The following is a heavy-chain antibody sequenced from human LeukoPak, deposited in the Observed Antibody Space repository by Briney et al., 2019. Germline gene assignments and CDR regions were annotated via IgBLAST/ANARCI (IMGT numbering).Heavy chain of an antibody. Sequence: SVKVSCKASGGTFSSYAISWVRQAPGQGLEWMGGIIPIFGTANYAQKFQGRVTITADKSTGTAYMELSSLRSEDTAVYYCHLWGTTPGRYYYYMDVWGKGTTVTVSS. V-gene: IGHV1-69*06. CDR3: HLWGTTPGRYYYYMDV. J-gene: IGHJ6*03. CDR1: GGTFSSYA. D-gene: IGHD1-1*01. CDR2: IIPIFGTA.